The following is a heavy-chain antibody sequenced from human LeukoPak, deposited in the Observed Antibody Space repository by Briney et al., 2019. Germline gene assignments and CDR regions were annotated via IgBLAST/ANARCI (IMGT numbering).Heavy chain of an antibody. CDR2: ITGSGGST. Sequence: PGRSLRLSCAASGFTFSSYGMHWVRQAPGKGLEWVSAITGSGGSTYYTDSVKGRFTISRDNSKNTLYLQMNSLRAEDTAVYYCAKDLDIAAAHWGQGTLVTVSS. CDR1: GFTFSSYG. J-gene: IGHJ4*02. CDR3: AKDLDIAAAH. D-gene: IGHD6-13*01. V-gene: IGHV3-23*01.